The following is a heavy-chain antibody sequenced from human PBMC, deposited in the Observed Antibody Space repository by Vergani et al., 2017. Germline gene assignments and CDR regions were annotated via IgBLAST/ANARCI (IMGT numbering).Heavy chain of an antibody. CDR2: MNPNSGNT. D-gene: IGHD3-3*01. CDR3: ARGLYDFWSGTDYFDY. CDR1: GYTFTSYD. J-gene: IGHJ4*02. Sequence: QVQLVQSGAEVKKPGASVKVSCKASGYTFTSYDINWVRQATGQGLEWMGWMNPNSGNTGYAQKFQGRVTMTRNTSISTDYMELSSLRSEDTAVYYCARGLYDFWSGTDYFDYWGQGTLVTVSS. V-gene: IGHV1-8*02.